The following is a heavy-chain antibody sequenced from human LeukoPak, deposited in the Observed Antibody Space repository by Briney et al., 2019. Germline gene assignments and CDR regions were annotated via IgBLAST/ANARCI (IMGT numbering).Heavy chain of an antibody. CDR2: IYSTGRS. CDR3: ARDGPRSGYDLGHFDN. Sequence: SETLSLTCAVSGGSISNYFWSWVRQPAGKGLEWIGRIYSTGRSDYNPSLKSRITMSVDTSKNQFSLKLSSVTAADTAVYYCARDGPRSGYDLGHFDNLGQGTLVTASS. D-gene: IGHD5-12*01. V-gene: IGHV4-4*07. J-gene: IGHJ4*02. CDR1: GGSISNYF.